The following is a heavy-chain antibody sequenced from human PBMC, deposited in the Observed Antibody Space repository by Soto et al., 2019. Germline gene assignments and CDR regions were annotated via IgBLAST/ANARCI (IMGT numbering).Heavy chain of an antibody. J-gene: IGHJ4*02. Sequence: ASVKVSCKASGYTFASYAIHWVRQAPGQRLEWMGWINVVNANTRYSQNFQDRVTITRDISASTAYMEVSSLRSEDTALYYCARERPTEATFSFDYWGQGTQVTVSS. CDR2: INVVNANT. D-gene: IGHD4-17*01. CDR1: GYTFASYA. V-gene: IGHV1-3*01. CDR3: ARERPTEATFSFDY.